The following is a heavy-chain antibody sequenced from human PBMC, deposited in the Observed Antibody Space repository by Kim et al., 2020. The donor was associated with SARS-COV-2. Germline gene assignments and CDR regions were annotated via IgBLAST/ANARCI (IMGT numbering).Heavy chain of an antibody. CDR1: GGSISSSSYY. D-gene: IGHD6-13*01. Sequence: SETLSLTCTVSGGSISSSSYYWGWIRQPPGKGLEWIGSIYYSGSTYYNPSLKSRVTISVDTSKNQFSLKLSSVTAADTAVYYCARLEGIAATGKGYYYYG. CDR3: ARLEGIAATGKGYYYYG. V-gene: IGHV4-39*01. CDR2: IYYSGST. J-gene: IGHJ6*01.